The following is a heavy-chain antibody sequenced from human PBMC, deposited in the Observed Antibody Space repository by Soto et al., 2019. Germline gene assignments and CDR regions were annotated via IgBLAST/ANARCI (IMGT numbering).Heavy chain of an antibody. J-gene: IGHJ4*02. CDR1: GYSFIDYY. V-gene: IGHV1-2*02. D-gene: IGHD3-9*01. Sequence: ASVKVSCKASGYSFIDYYIHWVRQAPGQGFEWMGRISPKSGGTNYAQKFEGRVTMTWDTSLHTAYMELSSLISDDTAVYYCARPPGYISDWYYFDLWGQGTLVTVSS. CDR2: ISPKSGGT. CDR3: ARPPGYISDWYYFDL.